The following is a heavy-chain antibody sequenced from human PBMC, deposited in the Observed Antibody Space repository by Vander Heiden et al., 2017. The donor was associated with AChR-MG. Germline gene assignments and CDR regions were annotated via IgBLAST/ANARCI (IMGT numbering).Heavy chain of an antibody. D-gene: IGHD1-26*01. CDR3: ARIRSYRPFDY. J-gene: IGHJ4*02. V-gene: IGHV3-48*01. CDR1: GFTFSSYS. Sequence: EVQLVESGGGLVKPGGPLRLSCAAPGFTFSSYSMNWVRQAPGKGLEWVSYISSSSSTIYYADSVKGRFTISRDNAKNSLYLQMNSLRAEDTAVYYCARIRSYRPFDYWGQGTLVTVSS. CDR2: ISSSSSTI.